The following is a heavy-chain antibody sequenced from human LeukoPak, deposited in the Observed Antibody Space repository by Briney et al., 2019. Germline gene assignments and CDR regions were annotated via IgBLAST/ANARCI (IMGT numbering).Heavy chain of an antibody. D-gene: IGHD3-22*01. CDR3: ARDVGYYDSSDAFDI. CDR2: ISSSSSTI. J-gene: IGHJ3*02. Sequence: GGSLRLSCAASGFTFSSYSMNWVRQAPGKGLEWVSYISSSSSTIYYADSVKGRFTISRDNAKNSLYLQMNSLRAEDTAVYYCARDVGYYDSSDAFDIWGQGTMVTVSS. CDR1: GFTFSSYS. V-gene: IGHV3-48*04.